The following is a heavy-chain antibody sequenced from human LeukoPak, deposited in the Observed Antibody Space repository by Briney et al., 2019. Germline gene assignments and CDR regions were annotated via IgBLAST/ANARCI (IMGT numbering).Heavy chain of an antibody. V-gene: IGHV4-59*01. Sequence: SETLSFTCTVSGGSISSYYWSWIRQPPGRGLEWIGYIYYSGSTNYNPSLKSRVTISVDTSKNQFSLKLSSVTAADTAVYYCARAVIWFGELDMGIHFDYWGQGTLVTVSS. J-gene: IGHJ4*02. CDR3: ARAVIWFGELDMGIHFDY. CDR1: GGSISSYY. D-gene: IGHD3-10*01. CDR2: IYYSGST.